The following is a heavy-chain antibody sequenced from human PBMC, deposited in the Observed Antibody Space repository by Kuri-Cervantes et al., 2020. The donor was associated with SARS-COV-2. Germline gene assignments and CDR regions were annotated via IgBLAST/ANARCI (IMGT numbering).Heavy chain of an antibody. D-gene: IGHD3-3*01. Sequence: ASVKVSCKASGYTFTSYYMHWVRQAPGQGLEWMGIINPSGGSTSYAQKFQGRVTMTRDTSTSTVYMELSSLRSEDTAVYYCARTIYYDFWSGYSPAARGMDAWGQGTTVTVSS. CDR1: GYTFTSYY. CDR3: ARTIYYDFWSGYSPAARGMDA. V-gene: IGHV1-46*01. CDR2: INPSGGST. J-gene: IGHJ6*02.